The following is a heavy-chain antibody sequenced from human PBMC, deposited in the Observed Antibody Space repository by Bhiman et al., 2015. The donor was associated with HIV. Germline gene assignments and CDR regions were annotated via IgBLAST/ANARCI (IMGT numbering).Heavy chain of an antibody. V-gene: IGHV3-30*02. D-gene: IGHD3-10*01. Sequence: QVQLVESGGGVVQPGGSLRLSCAASGFTFSSYGMHWVRQAPGKGLEWVAFIRYDGSNKYYADSVKGRFTISRDNSKNTLYLQMSSLRAEDTAIYYCAKDNFGLLYYFDYWGQGTLVTVSS. CDR3: AKDNFGLLYYFDY. J-gene: IGHJ4*02. CDR1: GFTFSSYG. CDR2: IRYDGSNK.